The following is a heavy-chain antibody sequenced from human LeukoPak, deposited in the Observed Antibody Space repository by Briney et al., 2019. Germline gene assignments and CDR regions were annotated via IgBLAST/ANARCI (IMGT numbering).Heavy chain of an antibody. D-gene: IGHD5-18*01. Sequence: ASVRVSCKASGYTFTTYGLTWVRQAPGQGLERMGWISVYNGITNYAQRVHGRVSMTADTSTSTAYMELESLKSDDTAVYYCARADMVTTAFDIWGQGTMVTVSS. CDR3: ARADMVTTAFDI. V-gene: IGHV1-18*04. J-gene: IGHJ3*02. CDR2: ISVYNGIT. CDR1: GYTFTTYG.